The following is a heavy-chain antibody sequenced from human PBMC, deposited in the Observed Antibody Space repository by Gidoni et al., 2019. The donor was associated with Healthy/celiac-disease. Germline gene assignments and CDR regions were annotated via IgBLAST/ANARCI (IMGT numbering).Heavy chain of an antibody. Sequence: EVQLVQSGAEVKKPGESRRISCKGSGYSFTSYWISWVRQMPGKGLEWMGRIDPRDPYTNYSPSFQGHVTVSADKSISTAYLQWSSLKASDTAMYYCAIGGIAAAGTGDNWGQGTLVTVSS. V-gene: IGHV5-10-1*01. CDR3: AIGGIAAAGTGDN. J-gene: IGHJ4*02. CDR2: IDPRDPYT. D-gene: IGHD6-13*01. CDR1: GYSFTSYW.